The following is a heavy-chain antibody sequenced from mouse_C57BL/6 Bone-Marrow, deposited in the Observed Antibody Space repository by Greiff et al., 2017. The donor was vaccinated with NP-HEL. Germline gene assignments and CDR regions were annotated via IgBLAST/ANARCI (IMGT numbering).Heavy chain of an antibody. CDR3: ARIPYYGSSYAMDY. Sequence: VQLQQSGPELVKPGASVKIPCKASGYTFTDYNMDWVKQSHGKSLEWIGDINPNNGGTIYNQKFKGKATLTVDKSSSTAYMELRSLTSEDTAVYYCARIPYYGSSYAMDYWGQGTSVTVSS. J-gene: IGHJ4*01. CDR2: INPNNGGT. V-gene: IGHV1-18*01. D-gene: IGHD1-1*01. CDR1: GYTFTDYN.